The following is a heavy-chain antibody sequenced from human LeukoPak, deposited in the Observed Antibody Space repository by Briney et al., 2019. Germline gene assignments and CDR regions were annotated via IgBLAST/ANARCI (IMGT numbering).Heavy chain of an antibody. Sequence: GGSLRLSCAASGFTFSSYWMSWVRQAPGEGLEWVATIKQDGSEKYYVDSVKGRFTISRDNAKNSLYLQMNSLRAEDTAVYYCARVRDIVVVPAAMTVNWFDPWGQGTLVTVSS. V-gene: IGHV3-7*01. J-gene: IGHJ5*02. D-gene: IGHD2-2*01. CDR3: ARVRDIVVVPAAMTVNWFDP. CDR1: GFTFSSYW. CDR2: IKQDGSEK.